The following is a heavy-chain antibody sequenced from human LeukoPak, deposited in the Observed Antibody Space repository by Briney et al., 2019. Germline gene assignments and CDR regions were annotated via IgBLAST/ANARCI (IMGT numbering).Heavy chain of an antibody. J-gene: IGHJ3*02. D-gene: IGHD1-26*01. V-gene: IGHV3-23*01. Sequence: GRSLRLSCAASGFTFSSYAMSWARQAPGKGLEWVSAISGSGGSTYYADSVKGRFTISRDNSKNTLYLQMNSLRAEDTAVYYCAKSGSYYVLWAFDIWGQGTMVTVSS. CDR2: ISGSGGST. CDR3: AKSGSYYVLWAFDI. CDR1: GFTFSSYA.